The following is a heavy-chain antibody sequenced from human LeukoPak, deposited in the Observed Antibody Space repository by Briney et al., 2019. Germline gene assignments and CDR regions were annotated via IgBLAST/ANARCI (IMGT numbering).Heavy chain of an antibody. CDR2: INSDGTTT. CDR1: GFTFSNYW. CDR3: ARAVGWTPNSYYLDY. D-gene: IGHD3/OR15-3a*01. Sequence: GGSLRLSCAASGFTFSNYWMYWVRQAPGKGLVWVSRINSDGTTTTYADSVKGRFTISRDNAKNTLYMQVNSLRAEDTAVYYCARAVGWTPNSYYLDYWGQGTLVTVSA. V-gene: IGHV3-74*03. J-gene: IGHJ4*02.